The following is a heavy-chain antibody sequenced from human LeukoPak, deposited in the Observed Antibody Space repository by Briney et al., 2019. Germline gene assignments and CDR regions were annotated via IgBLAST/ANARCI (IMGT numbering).Heavy chain of an antibody. CDR2: INPSGGST. D-gene: IGHD3-10*01. CDR1: GYTFTSYY. Sequence: VASVKVSCKASGYTFTSYYMHWVRQAPGQGLEWMGIINPSGGSTSYAQKFQGRVTMTRDMSTSTVYMELSSLRSEDTAVYYCARAYGSGSYSNWFDPWGQGTLVTVSS. J-gene: IGHJ5*02. V-gene: IGHV1-46*01. CDR3: ARAYGSGSYSNWFDP.